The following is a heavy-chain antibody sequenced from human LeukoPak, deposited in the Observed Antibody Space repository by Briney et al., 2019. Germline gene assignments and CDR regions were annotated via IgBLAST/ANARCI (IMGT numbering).Heavy chain of an antibody. Sequence: PSETLSLTCTVSGGSVSSGSYYWSWIRQPPGKGLEWIGYIYYSGSTNYNPSLKSRVTISADTSKNQFSLKLSSVTAADTAVYYCARSYRGKFDPWGQGTLVTVSS. CDR2: IYYSGST. CDR3: ARSYRGKFDP. V-gene: IGHV4-61*01. J-gene: IGHJ5*02. CDR1: GGSVSSGSYY. D-gene: IGHD3-10*01.